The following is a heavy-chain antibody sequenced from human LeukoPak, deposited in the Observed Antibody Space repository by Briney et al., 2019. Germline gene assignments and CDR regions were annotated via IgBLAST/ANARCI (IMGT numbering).Heavy chain of an antibody. J-gene: IGHJ5*02. CDR2: IYYSGST. D-gene: IGHD6-13*01. Sequence: SETLSLTCTVSGGSISSYYWSWFWQPPGKGLEWIAYIYYSGSTNYNPSLKSRVTISVDTSKNQFSLKLSSVTGADTAVYYCARGGWRAAAGTLISNWLDPWGQGTLVTVSS. CDR3: ARGGWRAAAGTLISNWLDP. V-gene: IGHV4-59*01. CDR1: GGSISSYY.